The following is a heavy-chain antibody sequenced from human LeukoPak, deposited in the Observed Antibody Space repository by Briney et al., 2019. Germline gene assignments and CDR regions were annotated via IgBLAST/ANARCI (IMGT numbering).Heavy chain of an antibody. CDR1: GYTFTKYG. CDR2: ISADNGDR. Sequence: GASVKVSCKASGYTFTKYGISWVRQAPRQGLEWVAWISADNGDRNHVQKLQGRVTMTIDTSTSTAYMELRSLRSDDTAVYYCARDSTLLWFGESNWFDPWGQGTLVTVSS. D-gene: IGHD3-10*01. V-gene: IGHV1-18*01. CDR3: ARDSTLLWFGESNWFDP. J-gene: IGHJ5*02.